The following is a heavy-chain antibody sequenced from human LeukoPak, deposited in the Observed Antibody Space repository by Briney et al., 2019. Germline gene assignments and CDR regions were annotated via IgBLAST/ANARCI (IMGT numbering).Heavy chain of an antibody. CDR3: AKAHGGSYHSGID. V-gene: IGHV3-64*04. CDR1: GFTFSSYA. Sequence: GGSLRLSCSASGFTFSSYAMHWVRQAPGKELEYVSAISSNGGSTYYADSVKGRFSISRDNSKNTLYLQLNSLRVEDTAEYYCAKAHGGSYHSGIDWGQGTLVIVSS. D-gene: IGHD1-26*01. J-gene: IGHJ4*02. CDR2: ISSNGGST.